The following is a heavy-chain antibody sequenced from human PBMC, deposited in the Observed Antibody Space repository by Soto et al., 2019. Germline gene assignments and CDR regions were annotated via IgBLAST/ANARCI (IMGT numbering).Heavy chain of an antibody. D-gene: IGHD6-19*01. V-gene: IGHV3-23*01. Sequence: SLRLSCAASGFTFSSYEMNWVRQAPGKGLEWVSVISGSGGSASYADSVQGRFTISRDNSNNTLYLQMNSLRAEDTAIYSCVREASGWYSRGSFDFWGRGTMVTV. CDR3: VREASGWYSRGSFDF. J-gene: IGHJ3*01. CDR1: GFTFSSYE. CDR2: ISGSGGSA.